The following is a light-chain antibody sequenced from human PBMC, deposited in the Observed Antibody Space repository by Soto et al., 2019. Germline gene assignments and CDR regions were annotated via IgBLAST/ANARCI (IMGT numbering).Light chain of an antibody. CDR1: QSVLYSSNNKNY. V-gene: IGKV4-1*01. CDR2: WAS. J-gene: IGKJ4*01. CDR3: QQYYSTPLT. Sequence: DIVMTQSPDSLAVSLGERATINCKSSQSVLYSSNNKNYLAWYQQKPGQPPKLLIYWASTRESGVPDRFSSSGSGTDFTLTISNLQAEDVAVYYCQQYYSTPLTFGGGTKVEIK.